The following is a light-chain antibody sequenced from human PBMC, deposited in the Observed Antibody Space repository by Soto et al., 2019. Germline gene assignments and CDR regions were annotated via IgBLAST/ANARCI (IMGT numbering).Light chain of an antibody. CDR2: EVS. V-gene: IGLV2-14*01. CDR1: SSDVGGYNY. CDR3: TSYTSSTTLDV. J-gene: IGLJ1*01. Sequence: QSALTQPASVSGSPGQSITISCTVTSSDVGGYNYVSWYQQHPGKAPKLMIYEVSNRPSGVSNRFSGSKSGHTASLTISGLQSEDEAAYFCTSYTSSTTLDVFGTGTKVTVL.